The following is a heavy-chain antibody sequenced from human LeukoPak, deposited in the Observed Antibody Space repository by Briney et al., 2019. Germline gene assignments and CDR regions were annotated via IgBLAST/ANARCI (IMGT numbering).Heavy chain of an antibody. Sequence: GGSLRLSCAASGFTFSTYWMHWVRQAPGKGLVWVSRIKSDASTNYADSVKGRFTISRDNANNTLSLQMNSLRTEDTGVYYCARAPSEIGGYYPEYFRHWGQGTLVTVSS. J-gene: IGHJ1*01. CDR2: IKSDAST. CDR3: ARAPSEIGGYYPEYFRH. V-gene: IGHV3-74*01. CDR1: GFTFSTYW. D-gene: IGHD3-22*01.